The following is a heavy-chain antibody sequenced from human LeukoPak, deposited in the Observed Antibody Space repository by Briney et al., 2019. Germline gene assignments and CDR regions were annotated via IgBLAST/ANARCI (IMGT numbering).Heavy chain of an antibody. CDR3: ARRESIDHNWNFYSYMDV. D-gene: IGHD1-7*01. CDR1: GGTFSSYA. J-gene: IGHJ6*03. Sequence: SVKVSCKASGGTFSSYAISWVRQAPGQGLEWMGGIIPIFGTANYAQKFQGRVTITADKSTSTAYMELSRLRSDDTAVYYCARRESIDHNWNFYSYMDVWGKGTTVTVSS. V-gene: IGHV1-69*06. CDR2: IIPIFGTA.